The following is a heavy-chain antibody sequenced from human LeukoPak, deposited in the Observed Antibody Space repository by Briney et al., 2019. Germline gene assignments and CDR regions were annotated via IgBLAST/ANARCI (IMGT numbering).Heavy chain of an antibody. D-gene: IGHD3-10*01. V-gene: IGHV1-2*02. J-gene: IGHJ6*02. CDR1: GSTFTDYY. Sequence: ASVKVSCKASGSTFTDYYIHWMRQAPGQGLEWMGWINPSSGGTNYAQKFQGRVTMTRDTSISTAYMELSRLRSDDTAVYYCASFWFGELTPDYGMDVWSQGTTVTVSS. CDR2: INPSSGGT. CDR3: ASFWFGELTPDYGMDV.